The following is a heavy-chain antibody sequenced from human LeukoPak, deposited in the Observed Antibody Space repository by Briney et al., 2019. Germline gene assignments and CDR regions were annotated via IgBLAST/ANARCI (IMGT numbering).Heavy chain of an antibody. CDR2: INHSGST. V-gene: IGHV4-34*01. J-gene: IGHJ3*02. CDR1: GGSFSGYY. CDR3: GRGGRSDYVWGSYRGDDAFYI. Sequence: SETLSLTCAVSGGSFSGYYLSWIRQPPGKGLEWIGEINHSGSTNYNASVKSRVTISVDTSKNQFSLKLSSVTAADTAVYYCGRGGRSDYVWGSYRGDDAFYIWGQGKMVTVSS. D-gene: IGHD3-16*02.